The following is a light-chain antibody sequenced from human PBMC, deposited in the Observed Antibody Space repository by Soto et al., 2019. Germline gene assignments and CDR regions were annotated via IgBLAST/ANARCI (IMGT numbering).Light chain of an antibody. Sequence: EIVLTRSPATLSLSPGERATLSCRASQSVSSFLAWYQQKPGQAPRLLISDASNRATGIPARFSGSGSGTDFTLTISSLEPEDFAVYYCQQRSDWPPAFGQGTKVEV. CDR2: DAS. V-gene: IGKV3-11*01. J-gene: IGKJ1*01. CDR3: QQRSDWPPA. CDR1: QSVSSF.